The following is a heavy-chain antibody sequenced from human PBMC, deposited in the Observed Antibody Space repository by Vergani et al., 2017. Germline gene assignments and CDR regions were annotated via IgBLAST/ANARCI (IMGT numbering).Heavy chain of an antibody. D-gene: IGHD3-10*01. Sequence: QVQLVQSGAEVKKPGASVKVSCKASGYTFTSYDINWVRQATGQGLEWMGWMNPNSGNTGYAQKFQGRVTITADESTSTAYMELSSLRSEDTAVYYCARLKYYYGSGSGILRSWFDPWGQGTLVTVSS. CDR1: GYTFTSYD. V-gene: IGHV1-8*01. CDR3: ARLKYYYGSGSGILRSWFDP. CDR2: MNPNSGNT. J-gene: IGHJ5*02.